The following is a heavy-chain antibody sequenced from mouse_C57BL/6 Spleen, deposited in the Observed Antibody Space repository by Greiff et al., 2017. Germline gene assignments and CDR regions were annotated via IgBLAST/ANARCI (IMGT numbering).Heavy chain of an antibody. CDR2: IDPSDSET. J-gene: IGHJ1*03. CDR1: GYTFTSYW. CDR3: ARRYYGSSYGYFDV. V-gene: IGHV1-52*01. D-gene: IGHD1-1*01. Sequence: VQLQQPGAELVRPGSSVKLSCKASGYTFTSYWMHWVKQRPIQGLEWIGNIDPSDSETHYNQKFKGKATLTVDKSSSTAYMQRSSLTSEDSAVYYCARRYYGSSYGYFDVWGTGTTVTVSS.